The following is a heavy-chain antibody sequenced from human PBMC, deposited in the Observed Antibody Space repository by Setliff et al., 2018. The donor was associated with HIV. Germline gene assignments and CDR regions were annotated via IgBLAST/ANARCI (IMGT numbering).Heavy chain of an antibody. CDR3: ARVPVSSYYYYMDV. J-gene: IGHJ6*03. D-gene: IGHD6-13*01. CDR2: INTYNGNT. V-gene: IGHV1-18*01. Sequence: ASVKVSCKASRYPFLNYGITWVRQAPGQGLEWMGWINTYNGNTKYAQKFQDRVTMTTDISTSTAYMELRSLRSDDSAVYFCARVPVSSYYYYMDVWGKGTTVTVSS. CDR1: RYPFLNYG.